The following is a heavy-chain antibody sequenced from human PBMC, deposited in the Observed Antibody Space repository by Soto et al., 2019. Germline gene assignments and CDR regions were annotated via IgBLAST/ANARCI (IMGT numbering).Heavy chain of an antibody. CDR1: GFTFSYYG. CDR2: MHTGGNEK. CDR3: SRDADTTGHYSHFDL. J-gene: IGHJ4*02. V-gene: IGHV3-33*08. Sequence: QVQLVESGGGVVQPGGSLRLSCAASGFTFSYYGFHWVRQAPGKGLEWVAVMHTGGNEKYYVDSVKGRFTASRDDSRNMVYLEMSGLRAEYTAEYFCSRDADTTGHYSHFDLWGRGALVTVS. D-gene: IGHD3-9*01.